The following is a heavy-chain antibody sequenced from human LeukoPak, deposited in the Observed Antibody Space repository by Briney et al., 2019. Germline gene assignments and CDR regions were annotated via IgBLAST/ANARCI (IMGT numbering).Heavy chain of an antibody. CDR3: ARGLASGYPPIPFDY. Sequence: PSETLSLTCTVSGGSISSYWSWIRQPAGKGLEWIGRIYGSGTTTYNPSLKSRVSMSIDTSKNQFSLKLMSVTAADTAVYYCARGLASGYPPIPFDYWGQGTLVTVSS. J-gene: IGHJ4*02. D-gene: IGHD3-3*01. CDR1: GGSISSY. V-gene: IGHV4-4*07. CDR2: IYGSGTT.